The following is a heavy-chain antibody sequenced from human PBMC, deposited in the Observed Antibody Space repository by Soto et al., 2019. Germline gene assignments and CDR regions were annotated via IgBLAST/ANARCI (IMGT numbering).Heavy chain of an antibody. CDR2: IWYDGSNK. Sequence: GGSLRLSCAASGFTFSSYGMHWVRQAPGKGLEWVAVIWYDGSNKYYADSVKGRFTISRDNSKNTLYLQMNSLRAEDTAVYYCAREPEPYYYDSSGYPNPVDFWGQGTMVTVSS. J-gene: IGHJ3*01. D-gene: IGHD3-22*01. CDR3: AREPEPYYYDSSGYPNPVDF. V-gene: IGHV3-33*01. CDR1: GFTFSSYG.